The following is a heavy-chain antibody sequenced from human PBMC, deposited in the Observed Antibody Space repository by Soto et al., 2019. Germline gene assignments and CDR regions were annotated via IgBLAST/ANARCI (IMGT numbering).Heavy chain of an antibody. Sequence: VQLVQSGAEVKKPGESLKISCKGSGDSFTNDWIAWVRQMPGKGLEWMGIIYLGDSEIRYSPSFQGQVTISADKSISTAYLQWSSLKASDTAMYYCARRVAGTGDFNYWGQGTLVIVSS. CDR2: IYLGDSEI. D-gene: IGHD6-19*01. CDR1: GDSFTNDW. CDR3: ARRVAGTGDFNY. J-gene: IGHJ4*02. V-gene: IGHV5-51*01.